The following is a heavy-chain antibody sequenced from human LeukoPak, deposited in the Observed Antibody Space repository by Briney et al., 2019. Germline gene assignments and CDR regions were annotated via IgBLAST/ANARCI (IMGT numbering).Heavy chain of an antibody. J-gene: IGHJ4*02. Sequence: GGSLRLSCAASGFTFSSYAMHWVRQAPGKGLEYVSAISNNAVRTYYANSVKGRFTISRDNSKNTLYLQMGSLRSVDMAVYYCARDLSGGGLDYWGPGTLVTVPS. CDR1: GFTFSSYA. V-gene: IGHV3-64*01. D-gene: IGHD3-10*01. CDR3: ARDLSGGGLDY. CDR2: ISNNAVRT.